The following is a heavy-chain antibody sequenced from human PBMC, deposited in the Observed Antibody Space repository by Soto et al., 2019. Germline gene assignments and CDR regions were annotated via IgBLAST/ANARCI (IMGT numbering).Heavy chain of an antibody. D-gene: IGHD3-10*01. Sequence: QVRLVQSGAEVKKPGASVKVSCKASGYMFTSYGINWVRQAPGPGLAWMGWISAYNGNIKYAQNFQGRDTMTTDTSTSTAYMEMRSLRSDDTAVYYCVRDLDGSGSYYTDYWGPGTLVTVSS. V-gene: IGHV1-18*01. J-gene: IGHJ4*02. CDR1: GYMFTSYG. CDR2: ISAYNGNI. CDR3: VRDLDGSGSYYTDY.